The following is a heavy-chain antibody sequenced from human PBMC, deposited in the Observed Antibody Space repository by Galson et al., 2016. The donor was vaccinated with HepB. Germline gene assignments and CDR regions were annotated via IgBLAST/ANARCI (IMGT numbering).Heavy chain of an antibody. CDR1: GYTFSSYD. CDR3: ASGGWYFDL. Sequence: SVKVSCKASGYTFSSYDIYWVRQATGQGLEWMGWMNPNSGDTGYAQKFQGRVFMTRHTSRSTAYMELSSLRSDDTAVYYCASGGWYFDLWGRGTLVTVYS. V-gene: IGHV1-8*01. CDR2: MNPNSGDT. J-gene: IGHJ2*01.